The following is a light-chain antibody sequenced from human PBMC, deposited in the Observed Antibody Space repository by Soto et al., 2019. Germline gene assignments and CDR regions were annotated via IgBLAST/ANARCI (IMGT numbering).Light chain of an antibody. V-gene: IGLV8-61*01. CDR1: SGSVSTSYY. CDR2: STN. J-gene: IGLJ3*02. Sequence: QTVVTQEPSFSVSPGGTVTLTCGLSSGSVSTSYYPSWYQQTPGQAPRTLIYSTNTRSSGVPDRFSGSILGNKAALTITGAQADDESYYCCVLYMGSGIGVFGGGTKLTVL. CDR3: VLYMGSGIGV.